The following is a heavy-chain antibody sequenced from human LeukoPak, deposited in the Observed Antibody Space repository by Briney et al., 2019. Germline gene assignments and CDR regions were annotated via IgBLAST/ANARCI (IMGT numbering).Heavy chain of an antibody. J-gene: IGHJ4*02. D-gene: IGHD3-9*01. Sequence: GSLSLSCAASGFTFSNYAMSWVRQAPGKGLEWVSAITGSGGNTYYADSVKGRFTISRDNSKNTVFLQMNSLRAEDTAVCYCAKWGDYDVLTGYYVSDYWGQGTLVTVSS. V-gene: IGHV3-23*01. CDR3: AKWGDYDVLTGYYVSDY. CDR2: ITGSGGNT. CDR1: GFTFSNYA.